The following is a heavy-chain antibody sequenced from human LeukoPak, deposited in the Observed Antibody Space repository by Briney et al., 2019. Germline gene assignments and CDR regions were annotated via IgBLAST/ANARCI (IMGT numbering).Heavy chain of an antibody. CDR1: GYTFTSYY. CDR2: INPSGGST. CDR3: ARSDSSGYYGDAFDI. Sequence: GASVKVSCKASGYTFTSYYMHWVRQAPGQGLEWMGIINPSGGSTSYAQKFQGRVTMTTDTSTSTAYMELRSLRSDDTAVYYCARSDSSGYYGDAFDIWGQGTMVTVSS. D-gene: IGHD3-22*01. V-gene: IGHV1-46*01. J-gene: IGHJ3*02.